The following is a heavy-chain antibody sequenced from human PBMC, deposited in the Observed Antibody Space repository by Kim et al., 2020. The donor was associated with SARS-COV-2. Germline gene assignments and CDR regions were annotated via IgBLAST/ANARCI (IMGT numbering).Heavy chain of an antibody. V-gene: IGHV3-15*01. Sequence: VKGRFTISRDDSKNTLYLQMNSLKTEDTAVYYCTMGARLGLWLRGDYFDYWGQGTLVTVSS. J-gene: IGHJ4*02. CDR3: TMGARLGLWLRGDYFDY. D-gene: IGHD5-18*01.